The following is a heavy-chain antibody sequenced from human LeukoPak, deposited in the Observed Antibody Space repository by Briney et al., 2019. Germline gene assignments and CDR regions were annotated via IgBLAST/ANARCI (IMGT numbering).Heavy chain of an antibody. D-gene: IGHD6-13*01. CDR3: ARVGRPGRVNRWYSSSWYVGYFDY. V-gene: IGHV3-48*04. CDR2: ISSSSSTI. J-gene: IGHJ4*02. CDR1: GFTFSSYS. Sequence: GGSLRLSCAASGFTFSSYSMNWVRQAPGKGLERVSYISSSSSTIYYADSVKGRFTISRDNAKNSLYLQMNSLRAEDTAVYYCARVGRPGRVNRWYSSSWYVGYFDYWGQGTLVTVSS.